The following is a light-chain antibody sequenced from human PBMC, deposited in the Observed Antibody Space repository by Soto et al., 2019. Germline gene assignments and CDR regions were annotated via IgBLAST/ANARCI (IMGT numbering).Light chain of an antibody. J-gene: IGLJ2*01. CDR3: SSYTSSSTLDVV. V-gene: IGLV2-14*01. CDR2: DVS. Sequence: QSALTQPASVSGSTRQSITSSCTGTSSDVGGYNYVSWYQQHPGKAPKLMIYDVSNRPSGVSNRFSGSKSGNTASLTISGLQAEDEADYYCSSYTSSSTLDVVFGGGTKLTVL. CDR1: SSDVGGYNY.